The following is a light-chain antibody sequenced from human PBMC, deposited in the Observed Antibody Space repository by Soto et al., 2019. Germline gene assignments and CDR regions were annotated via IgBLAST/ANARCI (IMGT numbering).Light chain of an antibody. V-gene: IGLV2-14*01. CDR2: EVT. Sequence: QSVLTQPASVSGSPGQSITISCTGTSGHIGGYNYVSWYQQHPGKAPKLLISEVTNRPSGVSNRFSGSKSGNTASLTISGLQAEDEADYYCSSYTTNITPVVFGGGTKVTVL. CDR3: SSYTTNITPVV. CDR1: SGHIGGYNY. J-gene: IGLJ2*01.